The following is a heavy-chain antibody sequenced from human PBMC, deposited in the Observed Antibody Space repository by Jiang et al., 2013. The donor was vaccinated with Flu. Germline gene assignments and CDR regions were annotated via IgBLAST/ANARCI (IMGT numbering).Heavy chain of an antibody. CDR1: GDSVSSDSAA. Sequence: SQTLSLTCTISGDSVSSDSAAWNWIRQSPSRGLEWLGRTYYRSKWYLDYALSVQSRITINPDTSKNQFSLHLKSVTPEDSALYYCASGSGDYWGQGILVTVSS. J-gene: IGHJ4*02. CDR2: TYYRSKWYL. V-gene: IGHV6-1*01. CDR3: ASGSGDY.